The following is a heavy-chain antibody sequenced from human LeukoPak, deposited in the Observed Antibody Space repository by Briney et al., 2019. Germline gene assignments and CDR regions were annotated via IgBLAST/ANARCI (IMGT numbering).Heavy chain of an antibody. CDR2: LYSGDSDT. J-gene: IGHJ4*02. Sequence: GESLKISCKGSGYSSTNYWIGWVRQMPVQGMEWMGILYSGDSDTRYTPSFQGQVTISAEKYISTAYRQWSSLRASDTAMYYCGRRQDYYGSSDFIGYWGQGTLVTVSS. CDR1: GYSSTNYW. D-gene: IGHD3-22*01. V-gene: IGHV5-51*01. CDR3: GRRQDYYGSSDFIGY.